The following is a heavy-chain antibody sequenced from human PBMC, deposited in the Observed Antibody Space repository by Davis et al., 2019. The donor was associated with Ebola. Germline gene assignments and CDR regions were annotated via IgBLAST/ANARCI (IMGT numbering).Heavy chain of an antibody. Sequence: PGGSLRLSCATSGFTFDDYAMHWVRQVPGKGLEWVSLISGDVGSTYYADSVKGRFTIARDSSKNSLYLQMNSLRTEDTALYYCAKDLLKKSFDWSWYGMDVWGHGTTVTVSS. CDR1: GFTFDDYA. CDR3: AKDLLKKSFDWSWYGMDV. J-gene: IGHJ6*02. V-gene: IGHV3-43*02. D-gene: IGHD3-9*01. CDR2: ISGDVGST.